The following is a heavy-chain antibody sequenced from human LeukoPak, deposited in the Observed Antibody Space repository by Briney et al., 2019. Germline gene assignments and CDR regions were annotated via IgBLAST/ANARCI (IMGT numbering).Heavy chain of an antibody. CDR1: GGSIGSSSYY. J-gene: IGHJ4*02. D-gene: IGHD2-15*01. Sequence: SETLSLTCTVSGGSIGSSSYYWGWIRQPPGKGLEWLGSIYYSGSTYYNPPLKSRVTISVDTSKNQFSLKLSSVTAADTAVYYCAKDCSGGSCYFDYWGQGTLVTVSS. V-gene: IGHV4-39*01. CDR3: AKDCSGGSCYFDY. CDR2: IYYSGST.